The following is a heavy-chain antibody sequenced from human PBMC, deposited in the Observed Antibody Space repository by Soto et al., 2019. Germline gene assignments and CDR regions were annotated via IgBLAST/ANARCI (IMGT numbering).Heavy chain of an antibody. Sequence: SETLSLTCTVSGGSISSSSYYWGWIRQPPGKGVEWIGSIYYSGSTYYNPSLKSRVTISVDTSKNQFSLKLSSVTAADTAVYYCARRGIFGVDPELENYYYYYGMDVWGQGTTVTVSS. V-gene: IGHV4-39*01. CDR1: GGSISSSSYY. CDR2: IYYSGST. CDR3: ARRGIFGVDPELENYYYYYGMDV. D-gene: IGHD3-3*01. J-gene: IGHJ6*02.